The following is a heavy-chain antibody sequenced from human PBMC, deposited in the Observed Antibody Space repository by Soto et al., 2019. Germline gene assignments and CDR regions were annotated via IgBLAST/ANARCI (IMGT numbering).Heavy chain of an antibody. V-gene: IGHV3-23*01. D-gene: IGHD2-2*01. CDR1: GFTFINYA. J-gene: IGHJ2*01. Sequence: EVQLLESGGGLVQPGGSLRLSCVGSGFTFINYAMNWVRQTPGKGLEWVSTISGGGDRTFDADTVKGRFTISRDNSKNTVNLPLNSLRADDTAVYYCARKVLGSTSRPDWCYFDLWGRGNLVTVSS. CDR2: ISGGGDRT. CDR3: ARKVLGSTSRPDWCYFDL.